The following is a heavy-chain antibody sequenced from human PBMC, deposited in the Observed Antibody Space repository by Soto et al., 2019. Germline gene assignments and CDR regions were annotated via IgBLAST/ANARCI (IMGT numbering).Heavy chain of an antibody. V-gene: IGHV1-3*01. CDR3: ARVGTGYSVYYYYMDV. Sequence: ASVKVSCKASGYTFTTYAMHLVRQAPGQRLEWMGWINAGNGNTKYSQKFQGRVTITRDTSASTAYMELSSLRSEDTAVYYCARVGTGYSVYYYYMDVWGKGTTVTVSS. J-gene: IGHJ6*03. D-gene: IGHD3-9*01. CDR1: GYTFTTYA. CDR2: INAGNGNT.